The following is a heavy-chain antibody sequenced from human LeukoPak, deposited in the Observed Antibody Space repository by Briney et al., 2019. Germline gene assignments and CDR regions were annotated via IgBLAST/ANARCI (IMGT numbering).Heavy chain of an antibody. CDR1: KSTFSSFA. V-gene: IGHV3-23*01. CDR2: ISGSGHSA. J-gene: IGHJ3*02. D-gene: IGHD4-17*01. Sequence: GGSLRLSCAASKSTFSSFAITWVRQAPGKGLEWVSSISGSGHSAYYADSVRGRFTISRDNSKNTLYLQMNSLRAEDTAVYYCAKDPNGDYVGAFDMWGPGTMVTVSS. CDR3: AKDPNGDYVGAFDM.